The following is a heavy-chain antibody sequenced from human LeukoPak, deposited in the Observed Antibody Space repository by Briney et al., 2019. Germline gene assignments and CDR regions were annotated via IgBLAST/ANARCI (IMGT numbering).Heavy chain of an antibody. CDR1: GFTFSSYW. CDR3: ALNYYDSSGPGPYFDY. D-gene: IGHD3-22*01. J-gene: IGHJ4*02. V-gene: IGHV3-7*01. Sequence: PGGSLRLSCAASGFTFSSYWMSWVRQAPGKGLEWVANIKQDGSEKYYVHSVKGRFTISRDNAKNSLYLQMNSLRAEDTAVYYCALNYYDSSGPGPYFDYWGQGTLVTVSS. CDR2: IKQDGSEK.